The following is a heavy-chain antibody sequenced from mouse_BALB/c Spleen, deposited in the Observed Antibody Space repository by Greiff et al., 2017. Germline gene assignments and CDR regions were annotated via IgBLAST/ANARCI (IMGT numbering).Heavy chain of an antibody. CDR1: GYSITSDYA. D-gene: IGHD2-14*01. CDR3: ARVGTAYFDY. J-gene: IGHJ2*01. CDR2: ISYSGST. Sequence: EVKLLESGPGLVKPSQSLSLTCTVTGYSITSDYAWNWIRQFPGNKLEWMGYISYSGSTSYNPSLKSRISITRDTSKNQFFLQLNSVTTEDTATYYCARVGTAYFDYWGQGTTLTVSS. V-gene: IGHV3-2*02.